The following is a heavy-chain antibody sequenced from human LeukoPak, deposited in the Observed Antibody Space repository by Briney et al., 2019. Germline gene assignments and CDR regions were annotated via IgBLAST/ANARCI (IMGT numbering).Heavy chain of an antibody. CDR3: ARVQYYDFWSGYYSLRSFDY. CDR1: GFTFSSYS. J-gene: IGHJ4*02. Sequence: GGSLRLSCAASGFTFSSYSMNWVRQAPGKGLEWVSSISSSSSYIYYADSVKGRFTISRDNAENSLYLQMNSLRAEDTAVYYCARVQYYDFWSGYYSLRSFDYWGQGTLVTVSS. CDR2: ISSSSSYI. D-gene: IGHD3-3*01. V-gene: IGHV3-21*01.